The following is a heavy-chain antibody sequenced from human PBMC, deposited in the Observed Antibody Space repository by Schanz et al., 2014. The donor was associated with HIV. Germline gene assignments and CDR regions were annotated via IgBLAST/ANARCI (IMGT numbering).Heavy chain of an antibody. CDR1: GHIFTGYL. CDR3: ARGQDWPGPRLDH. CDR2: INPNSGAT. V-gene: IGHV1-2*02. Sequence: QVQLVQSGAEVKEPGASVKVSCKPYGHIFTGYLMHWVRQAPGQGLEWMGWINPNSGATDSAQKFQGRVTMTRDTSISPAFMELSSLRSDDTAVYYCARGQDWPGPRLDHWGHGTLVLVSS. J-gene: IGHJ5*02. D-gene: IGHD3-9*01.